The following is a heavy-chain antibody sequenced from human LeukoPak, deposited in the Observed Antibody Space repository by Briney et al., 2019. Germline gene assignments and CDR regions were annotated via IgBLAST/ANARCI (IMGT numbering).Heavy chain of an antibody. CDR1: GYTFTGYY. D-gene: IGHD3-3*01. V-gene: IGHV1-2*02. J-gene: IGHJ4*02. CDR3: TRVGDFLANPDY. Sequence: ASVKVSCKASGYTFTGYYMHWVRQAPGQGLEWMGWINPNSGGTNDAQKFQGRVTMTRDTSISTAYMELSRLRSDDTAVYYWTRVGDFLANPDYWGQGALVTVSS. CDR2: INPNSGGT.